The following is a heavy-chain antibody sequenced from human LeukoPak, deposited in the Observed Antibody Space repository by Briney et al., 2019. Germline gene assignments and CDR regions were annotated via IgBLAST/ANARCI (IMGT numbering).Heavy chain of an antibody. Sequence: GGSLRLSCAGSEFTFSSYSMHWVRQAPGKGLDWVSVISYDGIKTYYADSVKGRFTVSRDNSKNTLYLQMNSLREEDTAVYYCARDPYSGSYGDYYYYYMDVWGKGTTVTISS. J-gene: IGHJ6*03. CDR2: ISYDGIKT. D-gene: IGHD1-26*01. V-gene: IGHV3-30*01. CDR3: ARDPYSGSYGDYYYYYMDV. CDR1: EFTFSSYS.